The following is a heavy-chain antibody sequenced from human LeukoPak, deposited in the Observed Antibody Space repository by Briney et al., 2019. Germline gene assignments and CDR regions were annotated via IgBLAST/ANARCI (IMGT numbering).Heavy chain of an antibody. D-gene: IGHD3-10*01. CDR2: ISSSSSTI. CDR3: ASGPEITMVRGVTHY. V-gene: IGHV3-48*04. CDR1: GFTFSSYS. J-gene: IGHJ4*02. Sequence: GGSLRLSCAASGFTFSSYSMNWVRQAPGKGLEWVSYISSSSSTIYYADSVKGRFTISRDNAKNSLYLQMNSLRAEDTAVYYCASGPEITMVRGVTHYWGQGTLVTVSS.